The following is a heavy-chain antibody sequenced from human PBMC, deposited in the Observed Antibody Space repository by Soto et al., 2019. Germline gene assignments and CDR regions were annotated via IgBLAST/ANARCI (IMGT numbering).Heavy chain of an antibody. Sequence: QLQLQESGPGLVKPSEALSLTCTVSGGSISSSSYYCGWIRQPPGTGLEWIGSIYYSGSTYYNPSLNSRVTISVDTSKTQFSLKLSSVTAADTSVYYCARYWAPSYYYGMDVWGQGTTVTVAS. D-gene: IGHD2-8*02. CDR2: IYYSGST. V-gene: IGHV4-39*01. CDR3: ARYWAPSYYYGMDV. CDR1: GGSISSSSYY. J-gene: IGHJ6*02.